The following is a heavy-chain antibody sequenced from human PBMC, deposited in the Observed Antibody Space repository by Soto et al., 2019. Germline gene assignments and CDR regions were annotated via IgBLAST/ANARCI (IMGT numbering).Heavy chain of an antibody. CDR1: GDTFNFYS. CDR2: VNPIVSMS. CDR3: ASSYGSGYRAFDY. J-gene: IGHJ4*02. D-gene: IGHD3-10*01. Sequence: QVQLVQSGAGVKRPGSSVKVSCKASGDTFNFYSINWVRQAPGVGLEWMGRVNPIVSMSNYAQKFQGRVTMTADKSTSTAYMELISRRSEDTASYYCASSYGSGYRAFDYWGQGAMVTVSS. V-gene: IGHV1-69*02.